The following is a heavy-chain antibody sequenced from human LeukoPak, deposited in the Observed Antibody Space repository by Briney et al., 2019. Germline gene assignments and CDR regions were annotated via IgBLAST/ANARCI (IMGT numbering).Heavy chain of an antibody. Sequence: SETLSLTCTVSGGSISTSNYYWGWIRQPPGKGLEWIGNIFYSGSTYYSPSLKSRVTISVDTSKNQFSLKLSSVTAADTAVYYCARHIGITMIVVVIPDAFDIWGQGTMVTVSS. CDR3: ARHIGITMIVVVIPDAFDI. V-gene: IGHV4-39*01. D-gene: IGHD3-22*01. CDR2: IFYSGST. J-gene: IGHJ3*02. CDR1: GGSISTSNYY.